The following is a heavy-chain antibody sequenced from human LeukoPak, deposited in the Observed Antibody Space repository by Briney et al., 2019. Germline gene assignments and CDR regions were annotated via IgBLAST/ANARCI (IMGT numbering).Heavy chain of an antibody. Sequence: PGGSLRLSCAASGFTFSSYEMNWVRQAPGKGLEWVSYINRSGNIIYYADSVKGRFTISRDNAKNSLYLQMNSLRAEDTAVYYCARGYDILTNAFDYWGQGTLVTVSS. D-gene: IGHD3-9*01. J-gene: IGHJ4*02. CDR3: ARGYDILTNAFDY. CDR1: GFTFSSYE. V-gene: IGHV3-48*03. CDR2: INRSGNII.